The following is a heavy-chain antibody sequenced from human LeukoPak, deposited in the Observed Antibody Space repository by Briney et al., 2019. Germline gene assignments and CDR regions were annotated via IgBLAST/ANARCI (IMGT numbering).Heavy chain of an antibody. Sequence: SETLSLTCTVSGGSISSSSYYWGWIRPPPGKGLEWIGSIYYSGSTYYNPSLKSRVTISVDTSKNQFSLKLSSVTAADTAVYYCARIVANYYYYYYMDVWGKGTTVTVSS. CDR2: IYYSGST. J-gene: IGHJ6*03. V-gene: IGHV4-39*07. CDR1: GGSISSSSYY. CDR3: ARIVANYYYYYYMDV. D-gene: IGHD5-12*01.